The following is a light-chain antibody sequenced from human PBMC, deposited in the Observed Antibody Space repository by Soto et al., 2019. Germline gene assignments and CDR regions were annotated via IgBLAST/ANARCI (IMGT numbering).Light chain of an antibody. CDR1: QXVSXY. CDR2: DAS. CDR3: XXXXXXPRWT. J-gene: IGKJ1*01. V-gene: IGKV3-11*01. Sequence: EIVLTQSPATLSLSPGERXTXXXXASQXVSXYLAWYQQKPGQAPRLLIYDASNRATGIPARFSGSGSGTDFTLTISSLXPXXXXXXXXXXXXXXPRWTFGQGTKVEIK.